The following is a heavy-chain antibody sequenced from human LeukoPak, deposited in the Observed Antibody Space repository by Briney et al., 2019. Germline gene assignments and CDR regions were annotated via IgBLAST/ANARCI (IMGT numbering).Heavy chain of an antibody. Sequence: SETLSLTCTVSGGSISSYYWTWIRRSPGKGLEWIGYIYTSGSTNYNPSLKSRVTISVDTSKNQFSLKLSSVTAADTAVYYCARASYYDPPRAYYYYMDVWGKGTTVTVSS. CDR3: ARASYYDPPRAYYYYMDV. D-gene: IGHD3-3*01. CDR2: IYTSGST. V-gene: IGHV4-4*09. CDR1: GGSISSYY. J-gene: IGHJ6*03.